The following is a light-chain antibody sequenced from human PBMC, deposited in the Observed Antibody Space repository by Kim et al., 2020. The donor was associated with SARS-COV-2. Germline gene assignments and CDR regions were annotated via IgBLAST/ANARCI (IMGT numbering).Light chain of an antibody. Sequence: ETVLTQSPATLSVSPGERAPRPCRASQRVRNNLAWYQQKPGQAPRLLIYGASTRATGVPARFSASGSGTDFTLTISSLQSEDFAIYYCQQYDDWPPNTLGQGTKLEI. CDR2: GAS. V-gene: IGKV3-15*01. CDR3: QQYDDWPPNT. J-gene: IGKJ2*01. CDR1: QRVRNN.